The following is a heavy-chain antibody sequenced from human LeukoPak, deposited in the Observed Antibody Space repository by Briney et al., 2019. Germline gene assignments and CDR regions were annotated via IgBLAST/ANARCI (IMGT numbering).Heavy chain of an antibody. CDR1: GYTFTGYY. CDR3: AREGFGELAVAY. V-gene: IGHV1-2*02. D-gene: IGHD3-10*01. CDR2: INPNSGGT. Sequence: ASVKVSCKASGYTFTGYYMHWVRQAPGQGLEWMGWINPNSGGTNYAQKFQGRVTMTRDTSINTAYMELTSLRSDDTAVYYCAREGFGELAVAYWGQGTLVTVSS. J-gene: IGHJ4*02.